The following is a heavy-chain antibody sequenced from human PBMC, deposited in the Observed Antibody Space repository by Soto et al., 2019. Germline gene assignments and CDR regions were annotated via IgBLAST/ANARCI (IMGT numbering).Heavy chain of an antibody. Sequence: ADTLSLTCAVSGYSISSGYYWGWIRQPPGKGLEWIGSIYHSGSTYYNPSLKSRVTISVDTSKNQFSLKLSSVTAADTAVYYCARDGSIAAAGDYYYYGMDVWGQGTTVTVSS. J-gene: IGHJ6*02. CDR1: GYSISSGYY. CDR3: ARDGSIAAAGDYYYYGMDV. V-gene: IGHV4-38-2*02. D-gene: IGHD6-13*01. CDR2: IYHSGST.